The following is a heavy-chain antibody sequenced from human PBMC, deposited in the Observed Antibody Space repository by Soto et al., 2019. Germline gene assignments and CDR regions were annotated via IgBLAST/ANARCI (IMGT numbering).Heavy chain of an antibody. V-gene: IGHV4-59*08. CDR1: DGSISSYY. J-gene: IGHJ6*03. CDR2: IYYSGST. Sequence: SETLSLTCTDSDGSISSYYWSWIRQPPGKGLEWIGYIYYSGSTNYNPSLKSRVTISVDTSKNQFSLKLSSVTAADTAVYYCARHNVSHFWSGYSFGYYYYYMDVWGKGTTVTVSS. CDR3: ARHNVSHFWSGYSFGYYYYYMDV. D-gene: IGHD3-3*01.